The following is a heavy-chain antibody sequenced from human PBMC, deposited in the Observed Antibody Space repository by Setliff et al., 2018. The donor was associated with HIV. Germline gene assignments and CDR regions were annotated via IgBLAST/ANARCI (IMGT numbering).Heavy chain of an antibody. Sequence: WASVKVSCKASGGTFSSYVISWVRQAPGQGLEWMGGIIPIFGTANYAQKFQGRVTITTDESTSTVYMELSSLTSEDTAVYYCARGKGVGGVIITGGLDVWGKGTTVTVSS. J-gene: IGHJ6*04. CDR1: GGTFSSYV. D-gene: IGHD3-10*01. CDR2: IIPIFGTA. V-gene: IGHV1-69*05. CDR3: ARGKGVGGVIITGGLDV.